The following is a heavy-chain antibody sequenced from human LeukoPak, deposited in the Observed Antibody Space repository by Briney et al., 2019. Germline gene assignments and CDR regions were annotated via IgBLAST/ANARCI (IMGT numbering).Heavy chain of an antibody. CDR1: GGSISSYY. Sequence: SETLSLTCNVSGGSISSYYWSWIRQPPGKGLEWTGYIYYSGSTNYNPSLKSRVTISVDTSKNQFSLKLSSVTAADTAVYYCARGRDPYYDSSGPIQHWGQGTLVTVSS. J-gene: IGHJ1*01. CDR2: IYYSGST. D-gene: IGHD3-22*01. CDR3: ARGRDPYYDSSGPIQH. V-gene: IGHV4-59*01.